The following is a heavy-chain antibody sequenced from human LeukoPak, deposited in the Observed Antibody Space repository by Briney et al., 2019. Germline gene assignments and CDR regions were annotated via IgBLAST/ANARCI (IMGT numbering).Heavy chain of an antibody. CDR3: ARVTYYYGSGSYGYYYYYVDV. Sequence: PSETLSLTCTVSGGSISSSSYYWGWIRQPPGKGLEWIGSIYYSGSTYYNPSLKSRVTISVDTSKNQFSLKLSSVTAADTAVYYCARVTYYYGSGSYGYYYYYVDVWGKGTTVTVSS. D-gene: IGHD3-10*01. CDR2: IYYSGST. CDR1: GGSISSSSYY. V-gene: IGHV4-39*01. J-gene: IGHJ6*03.